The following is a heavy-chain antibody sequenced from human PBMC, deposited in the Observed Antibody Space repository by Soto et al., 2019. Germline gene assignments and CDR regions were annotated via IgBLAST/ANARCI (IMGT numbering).Heavy chain of an antibody. J-gene: IGHJ3*02. CDR3: VREPRYCSGGSCSIMGDAFDI. D-gene: IGHD2-15*01. V-gene: IGHV3-66*01. CDR1: GFSVTDIY. CDR2: IYNEFT. Sequence: EVQLVESGGGLVQPGGSLRLSCVASGFSVTDIYMNWVRQAPGKGLEWVSVIYNEFTDYADSVRGRFSISTDSSKNALYIQMNSLRAEDSAVYYWVREPRYCSGGSCSIMGDAFDIWGQGTKVTVSS.